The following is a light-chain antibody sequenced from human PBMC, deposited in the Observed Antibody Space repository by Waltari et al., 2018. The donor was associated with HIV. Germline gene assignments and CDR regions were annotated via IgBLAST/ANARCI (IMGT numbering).Light chain of an antibody. CDR2: DAS. J-gene: IGKJ4*01. Sequence: DIQMTPSPSSLSASVGDRVTMSCRASQSINRALAWYQQKSETAPKSLIYDASSFQSGVPSRFSGSVFGADFNLTISALHPEDFATYYCQQYHTYPLTFGGGTRVEIK. V-gene: IGKV1D-16*01. CDR3: QQYHTYPLT. CDR1: QSINRA.